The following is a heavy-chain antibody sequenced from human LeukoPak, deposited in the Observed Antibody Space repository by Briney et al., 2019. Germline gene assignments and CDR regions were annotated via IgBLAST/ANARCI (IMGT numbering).Heavy chain of an antibody. CDR1: GFTFSSYA. D-gene: IGHD2-2*01. J-gene: IGHJ6*04. CDR3: VRAPDCSSTSCYYYYYDMDV. CDR2: ISYDGSNK. V-gene: IGHV3-30*04. Sequence: PGRSLRLSCAASGFTFSSYAMHWVRQAPGKGLEWVAVISYDGSNKYYADSVKGRFTISRDNSKNTLYLQMNSLRAEDTAVYYCVRAPDCSSTSCYYYYYDMDVWGKGTTVTVSS.